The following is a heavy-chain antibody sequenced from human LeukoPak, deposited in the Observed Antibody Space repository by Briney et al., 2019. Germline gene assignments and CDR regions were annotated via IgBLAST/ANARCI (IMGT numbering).Heavy chain of an antibody. CDR2: IYYSGST. D-gene: IGHD5-24*01. J-gene: IGHJ4*02. CDR3: ARGERRDGYTFGY. Sequence: PSETLSLTCTVSGGSISSYYWSWIRQPPGKGLEWIGYIYYSGSTNYNPSLKSRVTISLDTSKNQFSLMLSSVAAADTAVYFCARGERRDGYTFGYWGQGTLVTVSS. CDR1: GGSISSYY. V-gene: IGHV4-59*01.